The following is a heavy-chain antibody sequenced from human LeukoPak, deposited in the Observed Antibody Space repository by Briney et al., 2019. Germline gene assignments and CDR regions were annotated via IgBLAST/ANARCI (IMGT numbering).Heavy chain of an antibody. D-gene: IGHD3-10*01. J-gene: IGHJ4*02. Sequence: GGSLRLSCAASGFTFSDYYMSWIRQAPGKGREWVSYISSSSSYTNYADSVKGRFTISGDNAKNSLYLQMNSLRAEDTAVYYCARGEREVHGSGTHYWGQGTLVAVSS. CDR1: GFTFSDYY. CDR3: ARGEREVHGSGTHY. CDR2: ISSSSSYT. V-gene: IGHV3-11*06.